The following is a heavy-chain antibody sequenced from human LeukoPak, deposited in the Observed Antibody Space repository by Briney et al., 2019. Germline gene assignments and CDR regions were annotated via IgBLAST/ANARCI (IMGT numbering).Heavy chain of an antibody. CDR3: ARGRLDRGYSYGYGPILDY. J-gene: IGHJ4*02. D-gene: IGHD5-18*01. CDR1: GGSFSGYY. V-gene: IGHV4-34*01. CDR2: INHSGST. Sequence: PSETPSLTCAVYGGSFSGYYWSWIRQPPGKGLEWIGEINHSGSTNYNPSLKSRVTISVDTSKNQFSLKLSSVTAADTAVYYCARGRLDRGYSYGYGPILDYWGQGTLVTVSS.